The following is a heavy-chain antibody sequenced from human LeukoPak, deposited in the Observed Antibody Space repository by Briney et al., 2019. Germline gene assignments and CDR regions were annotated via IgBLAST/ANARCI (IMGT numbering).Heavy chain of an antibody. CDR3: AREFDYSTSGAGY. CDR2: MSINSGLI. CDR1: GFTFSHYS. D-gene: IGHD4-11*01. J-gene: IGHJ4*02. Sequence: GRSLRLSCAASGFTFSHYSMNWVRQAPGKGLEWVSSMSINSGLIYYADSVKGRFTISRDNAKNSLYLQMNSLRAEDTAVYYCAREFDYSTSGAGYWGQGTLVTVSS. V-gene: IGHV3-21*01.